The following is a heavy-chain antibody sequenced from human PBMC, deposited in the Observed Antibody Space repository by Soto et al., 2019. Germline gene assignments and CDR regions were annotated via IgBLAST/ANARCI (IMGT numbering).Heavy chain of an antibody. V-gene: IGHV3-43*01. CDR2: ISWDGGST. Sequence: PGGSLRPSCAASGFTFDDYTMHWVRQAPGKGLKWVYLISWDGGSTYYADSVKGRFTISRDNSKNSLYLQMNSLRTEDTALYYCALITLGPWGQGTLVTVSS. D-gene: IGHD1-20*01. J-gene: IGHJ5*02. CDR1: GFTFDDYT. CDR3: ALITLGP.